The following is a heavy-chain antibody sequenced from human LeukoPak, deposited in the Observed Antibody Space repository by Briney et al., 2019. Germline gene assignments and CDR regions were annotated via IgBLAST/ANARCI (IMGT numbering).Heavy chain of an antibody. V-gene: IGHV4-59*01. CDR3: ARAPFYGSGRLDAFDI. D-gene: IGHD3-10*01. CDR2: IYYSGST. Sequence: PSETLSLTRTVSGGSISSYYWSWIRQPPGKGLEWIGYIYYSGSTNYNPSLKSRVTISVDTSKNQFSLKLSSVTAADTAVYYCARAPFYGSGRLDAFDIWGQGTMVTVSS. CDR1: GGSISSYY. J-gene: IGHJ3*02.